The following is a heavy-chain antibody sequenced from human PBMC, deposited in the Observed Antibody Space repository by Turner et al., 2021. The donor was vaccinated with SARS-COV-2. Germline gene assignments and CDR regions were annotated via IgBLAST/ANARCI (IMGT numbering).Heavy chain of an antibody. D-gene: IGHD3-3*01. CDR1: GGSSKSDF. CDR2: IYYRGST. V-gene: IGHV4-59*01. Sequence: QVQLQESGPGLVRPSETLSLTCTVSGGSSKSDFWSWNRQRPGKRLEWIGYIYYRGSTNYNPSLKSRITMSVDTSKNQFSLTLSSVTAADTAIYYCARESRFNWLDSWGQGTLVTVSS. CDR3: ARESRFNWLDS. J-gene: IGHJ5*01.